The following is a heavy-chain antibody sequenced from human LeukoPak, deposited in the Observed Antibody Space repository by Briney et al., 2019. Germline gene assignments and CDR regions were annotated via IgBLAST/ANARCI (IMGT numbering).Heavy chain of an antibody. CDR1: GGSISSYY. V-gene: IGHV4-4*07. CDR2: FYSSVST. Sequence: SETLSLTCTVSGGSISSYYWSWIRQPAGKGLEWIGRFYSSVSTNYNPSLKSRITMSVDTSKNQFSLKLSSVTAADTAVYYCARDGIAVAGAFDYWGQGTLVTVSS. J-gene: IGHJ4*02. CDR3: ARDGIAVAGAFDY. D-gene: IGHD6-19*01.